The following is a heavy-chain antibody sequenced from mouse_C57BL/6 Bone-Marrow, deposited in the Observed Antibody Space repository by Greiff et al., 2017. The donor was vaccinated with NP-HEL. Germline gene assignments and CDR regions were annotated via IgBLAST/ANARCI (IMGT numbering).Heavy chain of an antibody. J-gene: IGHJ3*01. Sequence: QVQLQQPGAELVMPGASVKLSCKASGYTFTSYWMHWVKQRPGQGLEWIGEIDPSDSYTNYNQKFKGKSTLTVDKSSSTAYMQLSSLTSEDSAVYYCARENDYGDGFAYWGQGTLVTVSA. V-gene: IGHV1-69*01. D-gene: IGHD2-4*01. CDR3: ARENDYGDGFAY. CDR2: IDPSDSYT. CDR1: GYTFTSYW.